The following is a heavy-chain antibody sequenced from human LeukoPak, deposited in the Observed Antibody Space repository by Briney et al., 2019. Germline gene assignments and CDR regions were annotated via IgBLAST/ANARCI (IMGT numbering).Heavy chain of an antibody. J-gene: IGHJ6*02. CDR3: ARVDGMVRGPLYYYGMDV. V-gene: IGHV4-39*07. Sequence: SETLSLTCTVSGGSISSSSYYWGWIRQPPEKGLEWIGSIYYSGSTYYNPSLKSRVTISVDRSKNQFSLKLSSVTAVDTAVYYCARVDGMVRGPLYYYGMDVWGQGTTVTVSS. D-gene: IGHD3-10*01. CDR2: IYYSGST. CDR1: GGSISSSSYY.